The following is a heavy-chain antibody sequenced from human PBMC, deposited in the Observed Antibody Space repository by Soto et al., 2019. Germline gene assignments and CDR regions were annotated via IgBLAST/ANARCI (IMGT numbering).Heavy chain of an antibody. D-gene: IGHD2-15*01. CDR3: TTGVARDDEYYYYYYYMDV. CDR1: GFTFSNAW. Sequence: GGSLRLSCAASGFTFSNAWMSWVRQAPGKGLEWVGRIKSKTDGGTTDYAAPVKGRFTISRDDSKNTLYLQMNSLKTEDTAVYYCTTGVARDDEYYYYYYYMDVWGKGTTVTVSS. V-gene: IGHV3-15*01. J-gene: IGHJ6*03. CDR2: IKSKTDGGTT.